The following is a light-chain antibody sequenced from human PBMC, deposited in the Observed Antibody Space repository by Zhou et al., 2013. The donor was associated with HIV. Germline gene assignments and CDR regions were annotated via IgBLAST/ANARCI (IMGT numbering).Light chain of an antibody. V-gene: IGKV3-20*01. J-gene: IGKJ1*01. CDR1: QSVSNNY. CDR2: GAS. Sequence: VLTQSPGTLSLSPGERATLSCRASQSVSNNYLAWYQQKPGQAPRLLIYGASSRATGIPDKFTGSGSGTDFTFTIARLEPEDFAVYYCQQYGGSPWTFGQGDQGGHQT. CDR3: QQYGGSPWT.